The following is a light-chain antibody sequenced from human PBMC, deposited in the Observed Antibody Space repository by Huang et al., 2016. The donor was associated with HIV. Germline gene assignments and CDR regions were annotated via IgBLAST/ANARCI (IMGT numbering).Light chain of an antibody. J-gene: IGKJ1*01. CDR1: QGISNS. CDR3: QQYYNNPPWT. CDR2: ATS. V-gene: IGKV1-NL1*01. Sequence: DIQMTQSPSSLSASVGDRVTITCRASQGISNSVAWYQQRPGKAPKLLLYATSRLETGAPSRFSGSRSWTEYTLTISSLQPEDLATYYCQQYYNNPPWTFGQGTKVEIK.